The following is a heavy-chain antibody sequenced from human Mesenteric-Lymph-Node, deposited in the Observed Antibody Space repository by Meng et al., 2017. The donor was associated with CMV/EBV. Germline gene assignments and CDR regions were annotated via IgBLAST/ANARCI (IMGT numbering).Heavy chain of an antibody. CDR1: GGSISSYY. D-gene: IGHD2-2*01. CDR2: IYYSGST. J-gene: IGHJ5*02. Sequence: SETLSLTCTVSGGSISSYYWSWIRQPPGKGLEWIGYIYYSGSTNYNPSLKSRVTISVDTSKNQFSLKLSSVTAADTAVYYCARYQLLSAMNWFDPWGQGTLVTVS. V-gene: IGHV4-59*01. CDR3: ARYQLLSAMNWFDP.